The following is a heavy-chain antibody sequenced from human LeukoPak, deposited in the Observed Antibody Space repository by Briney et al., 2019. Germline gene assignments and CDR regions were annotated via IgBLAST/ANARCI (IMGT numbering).Heavy chain of an antibody. CDR2: ISGSGGST. Sequence: PGGSLRLSCAASGFIFSSYAMSWVRQAPGKGLEWVSGISGSGGSTYYADSVKGRFTISRDNSKNTLCLQINSLRAEDTAVYYCAKQRRDSSGYSNDYWGQGTLVTVSS. D-gene: IGHD3-22*01. CDR1: GFIFSSYA. J-gene: IGHJ4*02. V-gene: IGHV3-23*01. CDR3: AKQRRDSSGYSNDY.